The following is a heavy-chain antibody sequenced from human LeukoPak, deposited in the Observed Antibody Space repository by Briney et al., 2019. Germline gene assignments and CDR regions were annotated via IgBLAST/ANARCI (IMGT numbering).Heavy chain of an antibody. D-gene: IGHD1-7*01. J-gene: IGHJ6*03. CDR1: GYTFTGYY. CDR3: ARDLTDWNYGGERYYYYYMDV. CDR2: INPNSGGT. V-gene: IGHV1-2*02. Sequence: ASVKVSCKASGYTFTGYYMHWVRQAPGQGLEWMGWINPNSGGTNYAQKFQGRVTMTRDTSISTAYMELSRLRSDDTAVYYCARDLTDWNYGGERYYYYYMDVWGKGTTVTVSS.